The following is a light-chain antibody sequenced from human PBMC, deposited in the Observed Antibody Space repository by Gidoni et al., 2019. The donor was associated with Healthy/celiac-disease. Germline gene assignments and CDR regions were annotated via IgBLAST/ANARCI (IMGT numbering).Light chain of an antibody. Sequence: PAPRSLAPGERATLSCRARQSVSSYSAWSQQKPGQAPRLLFYDPSTTATGIPARFRGSGSRTDFPLTSRSLAPEDFAVYSCQQCSTWPFTFXPXTKVEIK. V-gene: IGKV3-11*01. CDR2: DPS. CDR1: QSVSSY. J-gene: IGKJ3*01. CDR3: QQCSTWPFT.